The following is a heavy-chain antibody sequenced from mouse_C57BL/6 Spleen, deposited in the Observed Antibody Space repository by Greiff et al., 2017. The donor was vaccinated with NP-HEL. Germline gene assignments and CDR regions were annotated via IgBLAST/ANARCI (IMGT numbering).Heavy chain of an antibody. CDR1: GDSFTDYN. CDR3: ARGGTRTDYSNFLYAMDY. V-gene: IGHV1-39*01. Sequence: EVKLMESGPELGKRGAWGQRTGKAAGDSFTDYNMNWVKQSNGKSLEWIGVINPNYGTTSYNQKFKGKATLTVDQSSSTAYMQLNSLTSEDSAVYYCARGGTRTDYSNFLYAMDYWGQGTSVTVSS. CDR2: INPNYGTT. D-gene: IGHD2-5*01. J-gene: IGHJ4*01.